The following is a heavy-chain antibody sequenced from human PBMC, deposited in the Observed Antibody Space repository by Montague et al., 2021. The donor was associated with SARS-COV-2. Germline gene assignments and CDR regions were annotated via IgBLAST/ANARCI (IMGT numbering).Heavy chain of an antibody. V-gene: IGHV2-70*11. CDR1: GFSLSTSGMC. CDR2: IDWDDDK. CDR3: ARILVAAAGSPFDP. D-gene: IGHD6-13*01. Sequence: PALVKPTQTLTLTCTFSGFSLSTSGMCVSWIRQPPGKALEWLARIDWDDDKYYSTSLKTRPTISKDTPKNQVVLTMTNMDPVDTATYYCARILVAAAGSPFDPWGQGTLVTVSS. J-gene: IGHJ5*02.